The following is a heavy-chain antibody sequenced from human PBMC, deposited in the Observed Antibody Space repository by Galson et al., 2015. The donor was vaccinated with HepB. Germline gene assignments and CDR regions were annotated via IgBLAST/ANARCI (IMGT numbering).Heavy chain of an antibody. CDR1: GFTFSSYS. CDR3: ARDWGYSSGWYFDAFDI. CDR2: ISSSSSTI. J-gene: IGHJ3*02. V-gene: IGHV3-48*01. Sequence: SLRLSCAASGFTFSSYSMNWVRQAPGKGLEWVSYISSSSSTIYYADSVKGRFTISRDNAKNSLYLQMNSLRAEDTAVYYCARDWGYSSGWYFDAFDIWGQGTMVTVSS. D-gene: IGHD6-19*01.